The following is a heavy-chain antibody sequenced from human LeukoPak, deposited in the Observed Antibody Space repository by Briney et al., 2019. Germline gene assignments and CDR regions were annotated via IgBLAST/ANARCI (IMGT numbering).Heavy chain of an antibody. CDR3: ARVPWLGNYFDY. Sequence: KPSETLSLTCAVYGGSFSGYYWSWIRQPPGKGLEWIGEINHSGSTNYNPSLKSRVTISVDTSKNQFSLKLSSVTAADTAVYYCARVPWLGNYFDYWGQGTLVTVSS. CDR2: INHSGST. J-gene: IGHJ4*02. D-gene: IGHD3-10*01. CDR1: GGSFSGYY. V-gene: IGHV4-34*01.